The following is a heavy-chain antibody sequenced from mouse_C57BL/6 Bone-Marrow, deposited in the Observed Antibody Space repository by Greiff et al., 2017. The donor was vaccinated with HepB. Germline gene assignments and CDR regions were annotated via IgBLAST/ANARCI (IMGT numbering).Heavy chain of an antibody. CDR2: IYPRSGNT. V-gene: IGHV1-81*01. J-gene: IGHJ4*01. CDR3: ARSKVYYGNFHYYAMDY. D-gene: IGHD2-1*01. Sequence: QVQLQQSGAELARPGASVKLSCKASGYTFTSYGISWVKQRTGQGLEWIGEIYPRSGNTYYNEKFKGKATLTADKSSSTAYMELRSLTSEDSAVYFCARSKVYYGNFHYYAMDYGGQGTSVTVSS. CDR1: GYTFTSYG.